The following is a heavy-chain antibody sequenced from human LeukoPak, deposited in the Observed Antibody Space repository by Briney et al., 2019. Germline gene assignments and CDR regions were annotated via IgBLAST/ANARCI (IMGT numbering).Heavy chain of an antibody. Sequence: GASVKASCKASGYTFTSYYMHWVRQAPGQGLEWMGIINPSGGSTSYAQKFQGRVTMTRDTSTSTVYMELSSLRSEDTAVYYCARERIVATVFDYWGQGTLVTVSS. CDR1: GYTFTSYY. CDR2: INPSGGST. D-gene: IGHD5-12*01. V-gene: IGHV1-46*01. J-gene: IGHJ4*02. CDR3: ARERIVATVFDY.